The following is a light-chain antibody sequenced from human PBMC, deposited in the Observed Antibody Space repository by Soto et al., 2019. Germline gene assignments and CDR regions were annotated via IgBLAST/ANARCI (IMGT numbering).Light chain of an antibody. J-gene: IGKJ4*01. Sequence: EIQMTQSPSSLSASVGDRVTITCQASHDISNYLNWYQQKPGKAPKLLIYDASNLDTGVPSRLSGREPGTYFTFTASSLQPEDTAMYYCQQSGNLPQGLTFGGETNEEIK. CDR1: HDISNY. CDR2: DAS. V-gene: IGKV1-33*01. CDR3: QQSGNLPQGLT.